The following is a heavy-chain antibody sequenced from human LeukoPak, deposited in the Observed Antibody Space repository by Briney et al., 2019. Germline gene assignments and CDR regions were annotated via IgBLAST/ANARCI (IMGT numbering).Heavy chain of an antibody. J-gene: IGHJ4*02. CDR2: ISSSSSYI. V-gene: IGHV3-21*01. Sequence: PGGSLRLSCAASGFTFSSYSMNWVRQAPGKGLEWVSSISSSSSYIYYADSVKGRFTISRDNAKKSLYLQMNSLRAEDTAVYYCAKDFSDSSGYFRVPHLFDSWGQGTLVTVSS. D-gene: IGHD3-22*01. CDR3: AKDFSDSSGYFRVPHLFDS. CDR1: GFTFSSYS.